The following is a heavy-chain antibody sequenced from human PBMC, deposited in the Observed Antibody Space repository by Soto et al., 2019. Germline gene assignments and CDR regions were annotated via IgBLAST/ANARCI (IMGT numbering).Heavy chain of an antibody. V-gene: IGHV1-2*02. D-gene: IGHD4-17*01. CDR3: ARDASSSNDYLREWNFGY. CDR1: GYTFTGYY. J-gene: IGHJ4*02. Sequence: WASVKVSCKASGYTFTGYYMHWVRQAPGQGLEWMGWINPNSGGTNYAQKFQGRVTMTRDTSISTAYMELSRLRSDDTAVYYCARDASSSNDYLREWNFGYWGQGTLVTVSS. CDR2: INPNSGGT.